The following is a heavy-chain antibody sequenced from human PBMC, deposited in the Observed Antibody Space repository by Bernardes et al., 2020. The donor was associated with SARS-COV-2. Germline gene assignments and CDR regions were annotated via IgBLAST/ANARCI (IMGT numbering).Heavy chain of an antibody. J-gene: IGHJ6*02. V-gene: IGHV3-30*03. CDR3: ATDIGYCSGNACYGMDV. CDR1: GFNFNSRG. Sequence: GWSLRLSCAASGFNFNSRGMHWVRQAPGKGLEWVAAISYDGRNEYYGDSVQGLTVSRDNSKNTLYLQMNSLRVDDTAVYYCATDIGYCSGNACYGMDVWGQGTTVTVSS. CDR2: ISYDGRNE. D-gene: IGHD2-15*01.